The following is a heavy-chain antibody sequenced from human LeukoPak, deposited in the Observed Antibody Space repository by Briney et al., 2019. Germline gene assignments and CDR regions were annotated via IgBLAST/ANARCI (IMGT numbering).Heavy chain of an antibody. CDR3: ARARGSSSWYGALRY. CDR1: GGTFSSYA. Sequence: GASVKVSCKASGGTFSSYAISWVRQAPGQGLEWMGWINPNSGGTNYAQKFQGRVTMTRDTSISTAYMELSRLRSDDTAVYYCARARGSSSWYGALRYWGQGTLVTVSS. V-gene: IGHV1-2*02. CDR2: INPNSGGT. D-gene: IGHD6-13*01. J-gene: IGHJ4*02.